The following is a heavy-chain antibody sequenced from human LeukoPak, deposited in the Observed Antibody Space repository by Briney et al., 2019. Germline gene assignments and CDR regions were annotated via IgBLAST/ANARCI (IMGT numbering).Heavy chain of an antibody. V-gene: IGHV1-69*04. CDR2: IIPILGIA. J-gene: IGHJ4*02. CDR3: ARDQDHIAVAGIDY. CDR1: GYTFTHYG. D-gene: IGHD6-19*01. Sequence: ASVKVSCKASGYTFTHYGISWVRQAPGQGLEWMGRIIPILGIANYAQKFQGRVTITADKSTSTAYMELSSLRSEDTAVYYCARDQDHIAVAGIDYWGQGTLVTVSS.